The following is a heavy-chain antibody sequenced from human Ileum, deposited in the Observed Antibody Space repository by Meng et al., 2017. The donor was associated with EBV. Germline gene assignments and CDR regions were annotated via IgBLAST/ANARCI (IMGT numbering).Heavy chain of an antibody. Sequence: LPPHESGPRLVNPSHPLPLTCTFSGGPISPGNFYRGWIRQSPGKALECIWTIYYRGNTFYNPSLKSRLTISIDTSKNEFSLTLRSVTAADTALYYCASAYDYGDYEAFAYWGPGSLVTVSS. CDR2: IYYRGNT. J-gene: IGHJ4*02. CDR3: ASAYDYGDYEAFAY. CDR1: GGPISPGNFY. V-gene: IGHV4-39*07. D-gene: IGHD4-17*01.